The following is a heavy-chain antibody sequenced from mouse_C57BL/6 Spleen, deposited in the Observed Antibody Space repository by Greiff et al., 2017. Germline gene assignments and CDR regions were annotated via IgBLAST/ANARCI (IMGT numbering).Heavy chain of an antibody. J-gene: IGHJ4*01. CDR1: GYTFTDYY. D-gene: IGHD1-1*01. CDR3: ARGGGSSLYAMDY. Sequence: EVQLQQSGPVLVKPGASVKMSCKASGYTFTDYYMNWVKQSHGKSLEWIGVINPYNGGTSYNQKFKGKATLTVDKSSSTAYMELNSLTSEDSAVYYCARGGGSSLYAMDYWGQGTSVTVSS. V-gene: IGHV1-19*01. CDR2: INPYNGGT.